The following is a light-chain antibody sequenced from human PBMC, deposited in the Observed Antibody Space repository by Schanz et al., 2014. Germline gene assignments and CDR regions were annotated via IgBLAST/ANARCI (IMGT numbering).Light chain of an antibody. CDR1: ENIYRE. CDR2: GAS. CDR3: QQYSAWPTWT. J-gene: IGKJ1*01. Sequence: TQFPAILSVSPGERVTLSCRASENIYRELAWYQHKPGHPPRLLVYGASTRATGVPARFGGSGSGTDVTHTINGLPSADFAVYYCQQYSAWPTWTFGQGTQVEVK. V-gene: IGKV3-15*01.